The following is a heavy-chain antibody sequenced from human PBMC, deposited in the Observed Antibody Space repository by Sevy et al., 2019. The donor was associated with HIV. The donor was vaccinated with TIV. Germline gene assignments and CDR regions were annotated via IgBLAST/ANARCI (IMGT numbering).Heavy chain of an antibody. CDR3: ASQRGGYERLYYFDS. Sequence: GGSLRLSCVASGFTYSMNWVRQAPGKGLEWVSYISDSSATIHYADSVKGRLTISRDNAKNSPYLQMNTLRAEDTAVYYCASQRGGYERLYYFDSWGQGTLVTVSS. J-gene: IGHJ4*02. V-gene: IGHV3-48*01. CDR2: ISDSSATI. CDR1: GFTYS. D-gene: IGHD5-12*01.